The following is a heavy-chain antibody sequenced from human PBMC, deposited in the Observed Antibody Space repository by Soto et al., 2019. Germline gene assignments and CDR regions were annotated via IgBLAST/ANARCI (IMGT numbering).Heavy chain of an antibody. CDR3: ARVDCSPSNCYNLYYGRDV. CDR1: GFTFSSYW. J-gene: IGHJ6*02. Sequence: GGSLRLSCVASGFTFSSYWMSWFRQAPGKGLEWVADMNQDGGEKYYVDSVKGRFIVSRDNAKTSFYLQMNNVRVEDTAVYYCARVDCSPSNCYNLYYGRDVWGQGTTFTVSS. V-gene: IGHV3-7*04. CDR2: MNQDGGEK. D-gene: IGHD2-2*02.